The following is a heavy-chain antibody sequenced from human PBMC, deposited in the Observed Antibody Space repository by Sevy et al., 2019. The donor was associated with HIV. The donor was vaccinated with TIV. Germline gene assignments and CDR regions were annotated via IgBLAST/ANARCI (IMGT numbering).Heavy chain of an antibody. V-gene: IGHV4-4*07. CDR3: ARTDIVAMSDAFDI. CDR1: GGSFSNYY. Sequence: SETLSLTCSVSGGSFSNYYWSWIRQPAGKGLEWIGRIYTNGNTNYNPSLKSRVTMSVDTSKKQFSLKLNSVTAADTAMYYCARTDIVAMSDAFDIWGQGTMVTVSS. CDR2: IYTNGNT. D-gene: IGHD5-12*01. J-gene: IGHJ3*02.